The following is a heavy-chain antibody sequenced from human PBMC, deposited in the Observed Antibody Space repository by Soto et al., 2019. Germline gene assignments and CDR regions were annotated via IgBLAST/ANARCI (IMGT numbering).Heavy chain of an antibody. CDR2: IYSGGST. CDR1: GFTVSSNY. J-gene: IGHJ5*02. V-gene: IGHV3-53*01. Sequence: GGSLRLSCAASGFTVSSNYMSWVRQAPGKGLEWVSVIYSGGSTYYADSVKGRFTISRDNSKNTLYLQMNSLRAEDTAVYYCARDRVAAAGSWFDPWGQGTLVTVSS. D-gene: IGHD6-13*01. CDR3: ARDRVAAAGSWFDP.